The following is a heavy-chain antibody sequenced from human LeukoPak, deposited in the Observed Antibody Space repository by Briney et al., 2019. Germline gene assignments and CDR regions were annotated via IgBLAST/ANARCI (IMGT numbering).Heavy chain of an antibody. CDR2: IKKDGSEK. CDR1: GFTFSNYW. J-gene: IGHJ4*02. D-gene: IGHD3-10*01. Sequence: PGGSLRLSCAASGFTFSNYWMTWVRQAPGKGLEWVANIKKDGSEKNYVDSVKGRFTISRDNAKNSLYLQMNSLRAEDTAVYYCARDRGEYLDYWGQGTLVTVSS. V-gene: IGHV3-7*01. CDR3: ARDRGEYLDY.